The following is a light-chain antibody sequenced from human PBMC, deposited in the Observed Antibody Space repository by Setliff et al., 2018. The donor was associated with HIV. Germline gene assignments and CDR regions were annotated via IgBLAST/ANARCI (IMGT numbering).Light chain of an antibody. CDR1: HSDIGGYNY. V-gene: IGLV2-14*03. J-gene: IGLJ1*01. CDR3: NSYSTSSTPLYV. Sequence: SVLTQPASVSGSPGQSITISCTGSHSDIGGYNYVSWYQQHPGKAPKLLIYDVSDRPSGVSNHFSGSKSGNTASLTISGLQDEDEADYYCNSYSTSSTPLYVFGTGTKVTVL. CDR2: DVS.